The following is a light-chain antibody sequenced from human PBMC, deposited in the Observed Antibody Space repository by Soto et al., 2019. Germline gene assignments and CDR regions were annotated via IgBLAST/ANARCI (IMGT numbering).Light chain of an antibody. CDR1: QNINNK. CDR3: QQYNNWPLG. Sequence: EIMMTQSPATLSVSPGERATLSCRASQNINNKIAWYQQKPGQAPRLLMSDAFTRATGIPARFSGSGSGTEFTLTISSLQSEYFAVYYCQQYNNWPLGFGGGTKVDIK. V-gene: IGKV3-15*01. CDR2: DAF. J-gene: IGKJ4*01.